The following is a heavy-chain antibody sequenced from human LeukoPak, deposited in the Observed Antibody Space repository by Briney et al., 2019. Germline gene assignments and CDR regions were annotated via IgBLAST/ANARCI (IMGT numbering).Heavy chain of an antibody. CDR1: GGSFSGYY. CDR2: INHSGST. Sequence: PSETLSLTCAVYGGSFSGYYCSWIRQPPGKGLEWIGEINHSGSTNYNSSLKSRVTISVDTSKNQLSLKLSSLTAADTAVYYCAFKGTWGQGTLVTVSS. D-gene: IGHD3-10*01. V-gene: IGHV4-34*01. CDR3: AFKGT. J-gene: IGHJ5*02.